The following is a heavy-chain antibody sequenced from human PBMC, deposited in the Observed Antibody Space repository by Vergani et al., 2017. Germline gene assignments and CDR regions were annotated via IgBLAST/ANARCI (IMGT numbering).Heavy chain of an antibody. CDR2: ITPIFGTA. V-gene: IGHV1-69*01. J-gene: IGHJ6*03. Sequence: QVQLVQSGAEVKKPGASVKVSCKASGYTFTSYDINWVRQATGQGLEWMGGITPIFGTANYAQKFQGRVTITADESTSTDYMELSSLRSEDTAVYYCATAVYNWNDVDPHTYYYSMDVWGKGTTVTVSS. CDR1: GYTFTSYD. D-gene: IGHD1-20*01. CDR3: ATAVYNWNDVDPHTYYYSMDV.